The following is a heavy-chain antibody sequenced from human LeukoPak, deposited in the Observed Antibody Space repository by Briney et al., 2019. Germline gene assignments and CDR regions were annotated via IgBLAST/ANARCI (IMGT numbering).Heavy chain of an antibody. Sequence: GGSLRLSCAASGFPFSSYGMHWVRQAPGKGLEWVARLVYDERNDYANSVKGRFTISRDNSKNTLYLQMDNLRVDDTAVYYCARDLSAAYDFWGQGILVTVSS. CDR3: ARDLSAAYDF. D-gene: IGHD2-21*01. CDR2: LVYDERN. J-gene: IGHJ4*02. V-gene: IGHV3-33*01. CDR1: GFPFSSYG.